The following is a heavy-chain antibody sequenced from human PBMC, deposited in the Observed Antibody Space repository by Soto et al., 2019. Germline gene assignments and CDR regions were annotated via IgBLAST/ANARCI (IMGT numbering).Heavy chain of an antibody. D-gene: IGHD3-16*01. V-gene: IGHV1-69*01. CDR1: GGTFSSYA. CDR3: ASWGRDGYTVTGGGAFDI. Sequence: QVQLVQSGAEVKKPGSSVKVSCKASGGTFSSYAISWVRQAPGQGLEWMGGIIPIFGTANYAQKFQGRVTITADESTSTAYMELSSLRSEYTAVYYCASWGRDGYTVTGGGAFDIWGQGTMVTVSS. CDR2: IIPIFGTA. J-gene: IGHJ3*02.